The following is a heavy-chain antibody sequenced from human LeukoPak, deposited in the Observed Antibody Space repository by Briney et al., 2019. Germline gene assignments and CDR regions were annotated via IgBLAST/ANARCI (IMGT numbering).Heavy chain of an antibody. CDR3: ARTKRLDYDFWSGYSYTYGMDV. CDR2: INPNSGGT. Sequence: ASVRVSCKASGYTFTVYYMHWVRQAPGQGLEWMGWINPNSGGTNYAQKFQGRVTMTRDTSISTAYMELSRLRSDDTAVYCCARTKRLDYDFWSGYSYTYGMDVWGQGTTATVSS. J-gene: IGHJ6*02. D-gene: IGHD3-3*01. V-gene: IGHV1-2*02. CDR1: GYTFTVYY.